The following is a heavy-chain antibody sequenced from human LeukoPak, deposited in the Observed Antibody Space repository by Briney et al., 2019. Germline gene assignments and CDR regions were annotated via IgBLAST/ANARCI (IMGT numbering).Heavy chain of an antibody. Sequence: ASVKVSCKASGYTFTDYYMHWVRQAPGQGLEWMGWINPKSGGTNYAQRFRGRVTMTRDTSISTAYMELSRLTSDDTAVYYCTYEGDYYYGYWGQGTLVTVSS. V-gene: IGHV1-2*02. D-gene: IGHD2-21*02. J-gene: IGHJ4*02. CDR2: INPKSGGT. CDR1: GYTFTDYY. CDR3: TYEGDYYYGY.